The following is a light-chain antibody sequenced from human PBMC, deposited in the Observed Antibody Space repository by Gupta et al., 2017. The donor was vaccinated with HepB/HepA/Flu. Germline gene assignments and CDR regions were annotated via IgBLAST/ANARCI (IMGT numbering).Light chain of an antibody. CDR1: SSDVGGYNY. J-gene: IGLJ2*01. Sequence: QSALTQPASVSGSPGQSITISCTRTSSDVGGYNYVSWYQHHPGKAPKLMIFDVSNRPSGVSNRFSGSKSGNTASLTISGLQAEDEADYYCSSYTNSDTLVFGGGTKLTVL. CDR2: DVS. V-gene: IGLV2-14*03. CDR3: SSYTNSDTLV.